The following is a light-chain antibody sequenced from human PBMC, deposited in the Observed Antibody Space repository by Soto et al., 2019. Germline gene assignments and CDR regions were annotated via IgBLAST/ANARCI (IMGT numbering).Light chain of an antibody. V-gene: IGKV3-11*01. CDR1: QSVKSH. CDR3: LHYSNWPPYT. CDR2: DTT. J-gene: IGKJ2*01. Sequence: EIVLTQSPATLSLSPGEKATLSCRASQSVKSHVAWYQLKPGQSPRLLIFDTTNRATGTPTRFSGSGSGTDFTLTISRLEPEDFAVYYCLHYSNWPPYTFGRGTTVDIK.